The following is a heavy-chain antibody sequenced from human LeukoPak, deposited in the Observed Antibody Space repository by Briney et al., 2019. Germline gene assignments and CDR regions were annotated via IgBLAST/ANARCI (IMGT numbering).Heavy chain of an antibody. V-gene: IGHV3-53*01. CDR1: GFTVSSNY. Sequence: GSLRLSCAASGFTVSSNYMSWVRQAPGKGLEWVSVIYSGGSTYYADSVKGRFTISRDNSKNTLYLQMNSLRAEDMAVYYCARGLQGTVTYYYYYGMDVWGQGTTVTVSS. D-gene: IGHD4-17*01. CDR2: IYSGGST. CDR3: ARGLQGTVTYYYYYGMDV. J-gene: IGHJ6*02.